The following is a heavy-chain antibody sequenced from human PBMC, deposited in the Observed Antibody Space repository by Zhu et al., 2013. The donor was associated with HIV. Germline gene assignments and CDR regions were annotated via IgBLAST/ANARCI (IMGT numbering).Heavy chain of an antibody. CDR1: GGTFSSYA. V-gene: IGHV1-69*01. CDR2: IIPIFGTA. CDR3: ARGVAAAGTPRSSPFDY. Sequence: VQLVQSGAEVKKPGSSVKVSCKASGGTFSSYAISWVRQAPGQGLEWMGGIIPIFGTANYAQKFQGRVTITADESTSTAYMELSSLRSEDTAVYYCARGVAAAGTPRSSPFDYWGLGNPGHRLL. D-gene: IGHD6-13*01. J-gene: IGHJ4*02.